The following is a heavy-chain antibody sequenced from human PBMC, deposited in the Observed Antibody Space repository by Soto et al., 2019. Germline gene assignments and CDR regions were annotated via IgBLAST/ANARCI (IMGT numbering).Heavy chain of an antibody. Sequence: HPGGSLRLSCAASGFTVSSNYMTWVRQAPGKGLEWVSVIYSGGNTYYADSVKGRFTISRDNSKNTMYLQMNSLRAEDTAVYYCARDPCGCYAFDIWGQGTMVTVSS. CDR1: GFTVSSNY. J-gene: IGHJ3*02. D-gene: IGHD6-19*01. CDR2: IYSGGNT. V-gene: IGHV3-66*01. CDR3: ARDPCGCYAFDI.